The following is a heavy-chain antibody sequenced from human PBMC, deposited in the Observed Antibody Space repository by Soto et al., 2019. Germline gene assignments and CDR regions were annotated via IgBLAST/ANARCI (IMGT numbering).Heavy chain of an antibody. J-gene: IGHJ4*02. D-gene: IGHD3-22*01. CDR1: GYTFTSYG. CDR2: ISAYNGNT. V-gene: IGHV1-18*01. CDR3: AGMSDSSGYPDPLGY. Sequence: QVQLVQSGAEVKKPGASVKVSCKASGYTFTSYGIGWVRQAPGQGLEWMGWISAYNGNTNYTQKRQGRVTMTTDKCTSTAYMELRNLRSDDTAEDFLAGMSDSSGYPDPLGYWGQGTLVTVSS.